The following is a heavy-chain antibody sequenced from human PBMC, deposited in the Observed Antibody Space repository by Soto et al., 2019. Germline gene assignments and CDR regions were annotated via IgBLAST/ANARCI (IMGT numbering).Heavy chain of an antibody. CDR1: GFTFSSYS. CDR2: ISSSSSYI. V-gene: IGHV3-21*01. J-gene: IGHJ4*02. CDR3: ATGYDSSGYPLDY. D-gene: IGHD3-22*01. Sequence: LGGSLRLSCAASGFTFSSYSMNWVRQAPGKGLEWVSSISSSSSYIYYADSLKGRFTISRDNAKDSLYLQMNSLRAEDTAVYYCATGYDSSGYPLDYWGQGTLVTVSS.